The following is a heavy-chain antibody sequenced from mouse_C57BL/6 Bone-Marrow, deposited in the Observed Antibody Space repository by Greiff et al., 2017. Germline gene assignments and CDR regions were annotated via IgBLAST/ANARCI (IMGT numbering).Heavy chain of an antibody. V-gene: IGHV1-52*01. CDR2: IDPSDSET. J-gene: IGHJ4*01. Sequence: QVQLQQPGAELVRPGSSVKLSCKASGYTFTSYWMHWVKQRPIQGLEWIGNIDPSDSETHYNQKFKDKATLTVDKSSSTAYMQLSSLTSEDSAVYSSARAGYDVYYNYYAMDYWGQGTSVTVSS. CDR1: GYTFTSYW. CDR3: ARAGYDVYYNYYAMDY. D-gene: IGHD2-3*01.